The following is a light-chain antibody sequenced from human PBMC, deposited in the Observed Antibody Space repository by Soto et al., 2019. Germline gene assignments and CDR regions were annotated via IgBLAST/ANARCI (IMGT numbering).Light chain of an antibody. J-gene: IGLJ1*01. Sequence: QSALTQPASVSGTPGQSITISCTGSNSDVGIYDFVSWYQHHPGRAPKLIVSEVSHRPSGVSNRFSGSKSGNTASLTISGLQSEDEAEYFCFSFTTTSTHVFGTGTKVTVL. CDR2: EVS. CDR3: FSFTTTSTHV. V-gene: IGLV2-14*01. CDR1: NSDVGIYDF.